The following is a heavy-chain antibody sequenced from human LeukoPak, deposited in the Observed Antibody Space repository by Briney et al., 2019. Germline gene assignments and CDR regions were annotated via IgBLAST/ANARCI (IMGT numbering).Heavy chain of an antibody. Sequence: GGSLRLSCAASGFTFSSYGMHWVRQAPGKGLEWVAFIRYDGSNKYYVDSVKGRFTISRDNSKNTLYLQMNSLRAEDTAVYYCASGFGSSWRDFDYWGQGTLVTVSS. CDR1: GFTFSSYG. CDR3: ASGFGSSWRDFDY. J-gene: IGHJ4*02. V-gene: IGHV3-30*02. CDR2: IRYDGSNK. D-gene: IGHD6-13*01.